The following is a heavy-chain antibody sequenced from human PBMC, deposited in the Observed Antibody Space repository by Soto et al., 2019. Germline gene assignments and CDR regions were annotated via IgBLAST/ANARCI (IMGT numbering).Heavy chain of an antibody. CDR1: GGSISSGGYS. CDR3: ARGYSSSPSIFDY. CDR2: IYHSGST. J-gene: IGHJ4*02. D-gene: IGHD6-6*01. V-gene: IGHV4-30-2*01. Sequence: SSETLSLTCAVSGGSISSGGYSWSWIRQPPGKGLEWIGYIYHSGSTYYNPSLKSRVTISVDRSKNQFSLKLSSVTAADTAVYYCARGYSSSPSIFDYWGQGTLVTVS.